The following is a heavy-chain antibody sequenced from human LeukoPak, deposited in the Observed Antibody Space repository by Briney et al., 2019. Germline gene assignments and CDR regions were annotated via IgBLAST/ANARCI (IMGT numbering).Heavy chain of an antibody. CDR3: AREDDYGSFDY. D-gene: IGHD4/OR15-4a*01. V-gene: IGHV1-18*04. J-gene: IGHJ4*02. CDR1: GYTFTGYY. CDR2: ISAYNGNT. Sequence: GASVKVSCKASGYTFTGYYMHWVRQAPGQGLEWMGWISAYNGNTNYAQKLQGRVTMTTDTSTSTAYMELRSLRSDDTAVYYCAREDDYGSFDYWGQGTLVTVSS.